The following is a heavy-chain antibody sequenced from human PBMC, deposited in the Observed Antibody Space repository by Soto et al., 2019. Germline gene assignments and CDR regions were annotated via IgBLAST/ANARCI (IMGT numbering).Heavy chain of an antibody. Sequence: GGSLRLSCAASGFTFSSYAMSWVRQAPGKGLEWVSAISGSGGSTYYADSVKGRFTISRDNSKNTLYLQMNSLRAEDTAVYYCAKVWLGYCSGGSCFSPKYWGQGTLVTVSS. V-gene: IGHV3-23*01. CDR3: AKVWLGYCSGGSCFSPKY. J-gene: IGHJ4*02. D-gene: IGHD2-15*01. CDR2: ISGSGGST. CDR1: GFTFSSYA.